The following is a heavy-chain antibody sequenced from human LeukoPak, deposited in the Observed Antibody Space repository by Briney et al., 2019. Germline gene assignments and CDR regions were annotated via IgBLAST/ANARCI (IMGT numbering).Heavy chain of an antibody. Sequence: KPSETLSLTCTVYGGSLRGYYWSRIRQPPGKGLGWIGEIKHNGSTNYNPSLKSQVTISVDTSKNQFSLKLSSVTAADTAVYYCARHYTYCSSGSCYPQEFDYWGQGTLVTVSS. V-gene: IGHV4-34*01. CDR3: ARHYTYCSSGSCYPQEFDY. CDR2: IKHNGST. CDR1: GGSLRGYY. D-gene: IGHD2-15*01. J-gene: IGHJ4*02.